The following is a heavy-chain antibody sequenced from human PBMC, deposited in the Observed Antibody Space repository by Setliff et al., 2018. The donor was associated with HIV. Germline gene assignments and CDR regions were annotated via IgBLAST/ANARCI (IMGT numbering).Heavy chain of an antibody. J-gene: IGHJ4*02. CDR3: ARRDGYSYGFYFDY. V-gene: IGHV3-21*01. CDR1: GFTFSSYP. Sequence: KAGGSLRLSCAASGFTFSSYPMSWVRQAPGKGLEWVSSISSSSYYIYYADSVKGRFTISRDNAKNSLFLQMTSLRAEDTAVYYCARRDGYSYGFYFDYWGQGTLVTVSS. CDR2: ISSSSYYI. D-gene: IGHD5-18*01.